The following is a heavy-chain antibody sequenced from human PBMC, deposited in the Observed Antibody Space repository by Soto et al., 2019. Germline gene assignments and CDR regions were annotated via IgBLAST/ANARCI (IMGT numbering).Heavy chain of an antibody. V-gene: IGHV1-2*04. Sequence: GASVKVSCKASGYTFTGYYMHWVRQAPGQGLEWMGWINPNSGGTNYAQKFQGWVTMTRDTSISTAYMELSRLRSDDTAVYYCARGFGTYYYDSSGYNPYYYYGMDVWGQGTTVTVSS. D-gene: IGHD3-22*01. CDR1: GYTFTGYY. CDR2: INPNSGGT. J-gene: IGHJ6*02. CDR3: ARGFGTYYYDSSGYNPYYYYGMDV.